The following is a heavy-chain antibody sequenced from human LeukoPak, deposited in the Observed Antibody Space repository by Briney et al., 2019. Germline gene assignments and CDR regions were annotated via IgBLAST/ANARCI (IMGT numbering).Heavy chain of an antibody. Sequence: PGGSLRLSCAASGFTFSSYAMSWVRQAPGKGLEWVSAISGSGGSTYYADSVKGRFTISRDNSKNTLCLQMNSLRAEGTAVYYCAKDDGLIMFSSWGQGTLVTVSS. D-gene: IGHD3-16*01. J-gene: IGHJ5*02. CDR2: ISGSGGST. CDR1: GFTFSSYA. CDR3: AKDDGLIMFSS. V-gene: IGHV3-23*01.